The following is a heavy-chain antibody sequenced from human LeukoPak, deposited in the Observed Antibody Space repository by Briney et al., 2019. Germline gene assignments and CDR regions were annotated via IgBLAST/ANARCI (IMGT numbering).Heavy chain of an antibody. CDR2: ISNSDGNT. CDR3: ARDTPSHCSYRCPDFDY. D-gene: IGHD3-16*01. V-gene: IGHV3-23*01. CDR1: GFTFSSYA. Sequence: PGGSLRLSCAASGFTFSSYAMSWVRQAPGKGLQWVSTISNSDGNTYYADSVKGRFTISRDNSKNTLYLQMNSLRAEDTAVYYCARDTPSHCSYRCPDFDYWGQGTLVTVSS. J-gene: IGHJ4*02.